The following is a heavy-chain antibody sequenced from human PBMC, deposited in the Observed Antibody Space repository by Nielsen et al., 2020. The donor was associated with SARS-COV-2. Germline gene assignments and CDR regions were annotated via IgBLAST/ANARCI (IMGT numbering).Heavy chain of an antibody. J-gene: IGHJ4*02. CDR2: ISAYNGNT. CDR1: GYTFTSYG. D-gene: IGHD3-3*01. CDR3: ARWGAHSYYDFWSGYSY. Sequence: VKVSCKASGYTFTSYGISWVRQAPGQGLEWMGWISAYNGNTNYAQKLQGRVTMTTDTSTSTAYMELRSLRSDDTAVYYCARWGAHSYYDFWSGYSYWGQGTLVTVSS. V-gene: IGHV1-18*01.